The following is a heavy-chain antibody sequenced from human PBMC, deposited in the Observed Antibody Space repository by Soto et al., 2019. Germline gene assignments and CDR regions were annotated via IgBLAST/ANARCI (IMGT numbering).Heavy chain of an antibody. Sequence: GESLKISCKGSGYSFTSYWISWVRQMPGKGLEWMGRIDPSDSYTNYSPSFQGHVTISADKAISTAYLQWSSLKASDTAMYYCARHLPDTGYSSSWFDYWGQGTLVTVSS. V-gene: IGHV5-10-1*01. CDR2: IDPSDSYT. CDR1: GYSFTSYW. D-gene: IGHD6-13*01. J-gene: IGHJ4*02. CDR3: ARHLPDTGYSSSWFDY.